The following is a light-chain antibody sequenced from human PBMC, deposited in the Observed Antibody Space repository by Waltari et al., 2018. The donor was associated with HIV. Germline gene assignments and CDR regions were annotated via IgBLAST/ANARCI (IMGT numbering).Light chain of an antibody. Sequence: SYELTQPPSVSVSPGQPAIITCSGDTLGDKYASWYQQRPGQSPVLVIYEDVKRPSGIPERFSGSNSGNTATLTISGTQAMDESDYYCQAWDSHNVIFGGGTKLTVL. CDR3: QAWDSHNVI. V-gene: IGLV3-1*01. CDR2: EDV. J-gene: IGLJ2*01. CDR1: TLGDKY.